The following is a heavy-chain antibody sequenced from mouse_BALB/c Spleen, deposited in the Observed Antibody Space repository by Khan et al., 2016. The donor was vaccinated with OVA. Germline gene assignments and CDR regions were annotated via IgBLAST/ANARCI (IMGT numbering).Heavy chain of an antibody. CDR2: IGPGSSSA. D-gene: IGHD1-1*01. Sequence: DLVKPGASVKLSCKASGYTFTSYWINWIKQRPGQGLEWIGRIGPGSSSAYYNDMFKGKATLTVDTYSSTAYIPLSSLSSEDSAGYFGSRENYYGRSCYAMDYWGQGTSVTVSS. V-gene: IGHV1S41*01. J-gene: IGHJ4*01. CDR1: GYTFTSYW. CDR3: SRENYYGRSCYAMDY.